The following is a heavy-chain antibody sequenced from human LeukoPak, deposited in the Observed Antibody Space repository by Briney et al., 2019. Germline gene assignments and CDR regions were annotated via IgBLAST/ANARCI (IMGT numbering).Heavy chain of an antibody. CDR2: ISGSGGNT. CDR3: AKEDGRYSTWGAFDI. Sequence: GGSLRLSCTASGFTSGFAFGDYAMSWVRQAPGKGLEWVSAISGSGGNTYYADSVKGRFTISRDNSKNTQYLQMNSLRAEDTAVYYCAKEDGRYSTWGAFDIWGQGTMVTVSS. V-gene: IGHV3-23*01. J-gene: IGHJ3*02. CDR1: GFAFGDYA. D-gene: IGHD1-26*01.